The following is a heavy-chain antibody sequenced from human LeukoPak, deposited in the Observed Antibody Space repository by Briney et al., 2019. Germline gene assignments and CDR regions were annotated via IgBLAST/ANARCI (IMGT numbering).Heavy chain of an antibody. D-gene: IGHD2-2*02. Sequence: ASVKVSRKASGYTFTSYGISWVRQAPGQGLEWMGWISAYNGNTNYAQKLQGRVTMTTDTSTSIAYMELRSLRSDDTAVYYCARQVQVMGYCSSTSCYTSYYFDYWGQGTLVTVSS. V-gene: IGHV1-18*01. CDR3: ARQVQVMGYCSSTSCYTSYYFDY. CDR1: GYTFTSYG. J-gene: IGHJ4*02. CDR2: ISAYNGNT.